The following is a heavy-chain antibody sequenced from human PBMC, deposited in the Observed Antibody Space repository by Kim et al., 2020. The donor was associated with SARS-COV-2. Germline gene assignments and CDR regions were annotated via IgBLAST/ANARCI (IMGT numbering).Heavy chain of an antibody. CDR1: GYTFTSYY. CDR3: ARDRSGAAGIKRPGVRGLNWFDP. CDR2: INPSGGST. D-gene: IGHD6-13*01. J-gene: IGHJ5*02. Sequence: ASVKVSCKASGYTFTSYYMHWVRQAPGQGLEWMGIINPSGGSTSYAQKFQGRVTMTRDTSTSTVYMELSSLRSEDTAVYYCARDRSGAAGIKRPGVRGLNWFDPWGQGTLVTVSS. V-gene: IGHV1-46*01.